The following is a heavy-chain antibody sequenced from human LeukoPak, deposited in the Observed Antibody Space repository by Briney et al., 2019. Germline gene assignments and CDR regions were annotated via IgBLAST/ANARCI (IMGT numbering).Heavy chain of an antibody. Sequence: GGSLRLSCAASGFTFSSYAMHWVRQAPGKGLEWVAVISYDGSNKYYADSVKGRFTISRDNSKNTLYLQMNSLRAEDTAVYYCAKDPITMIVGAGMDVWGQGTTVTVSS. V-gene: IGHV3-30*04. CDR1: GFTFSSYA. J-gene: IGHJ6*02. D-gene: IGHD3-22*01. CDR3: AKDPITMIVGAGMDV. CDR2: ISYDGSNK.